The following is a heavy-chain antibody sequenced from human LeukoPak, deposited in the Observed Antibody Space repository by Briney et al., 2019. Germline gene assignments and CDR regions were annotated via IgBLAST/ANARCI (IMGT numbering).Heavy chain of an antibody. CDR2: FIPIFATP. D-gene: IGHD3-22*01. CDR3: ARGPITTRSHFDY. Sequence: ASVKVSCKASGGTFSSYAISWVRQAPGQGLEWMGGFIPIFATPNYAQKFQGRVTITADESTSTAYMELSSLRSEDTAVYYCARGPITTRSHFDYWGQGTLVTVSS. V-gene: IGHV1-69*13. J-gene: IGHJ4*02. CDR1: GGTFSSYA.